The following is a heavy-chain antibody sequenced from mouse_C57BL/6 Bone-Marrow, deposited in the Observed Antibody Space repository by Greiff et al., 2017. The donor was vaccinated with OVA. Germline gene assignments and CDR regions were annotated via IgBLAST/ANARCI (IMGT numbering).Heavy chain of an antibody. CDR3: ARQGSSYYFDY. CDR2: ISNGGGST. V-gene: IGHV5-12*01. J-gene: IGHJ2*01. Sequence: EVMLVESGGGLVQPGGSLKLSCAASGFTFSDYYMYWVRQTPEKRLEWVAYISNGGGSTYYPDTVKGRFTIFRDNAKNTLYLQMSRLKSEDTAMYYCARQGSSYYFDYWGQGTTLTVSS. D-gene: IGHD1-1*01. CDR1: GFTFSDYY.